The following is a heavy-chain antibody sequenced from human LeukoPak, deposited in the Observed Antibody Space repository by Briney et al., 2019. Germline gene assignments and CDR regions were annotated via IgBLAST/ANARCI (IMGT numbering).Heavy chain of an antibody. CDR3: AKDRNSGFWSGYFFDY. V-gene: IGHV3-23*01. J-gene: IGHJ4*02. CDR2: ISGSGGST. CDR1: GFTFSSYA. D-gene: IGHD3-3*01. Sequence: GGSLGLSCAASGFTFSSYAMSWVRQAPGKGLEWVSAISGSGGSTYYADSVKGRFTISRDNSKNTLYLQMNSLRAEDTAVYYCAKDRNSGFWSGYFFDYWGQGTLVTVSS.